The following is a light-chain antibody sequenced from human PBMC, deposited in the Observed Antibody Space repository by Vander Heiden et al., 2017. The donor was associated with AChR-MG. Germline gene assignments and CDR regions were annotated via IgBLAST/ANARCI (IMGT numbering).Light chain of an antibody. CDR1: QSLLHSDGKTY. V-gene: IGKV2D-29*01. CDR3: MQSMHLPIT. Sequence: DIVMTQAPLSLPLTPGQAASISCKSSQSLLHSDGKTYLYWYLQKAGQPLQLLIYEVSNRFSGVPERFTGSGSGTDFTLKIDRMEAEDVGVYYCMQSMHLPITFGQGTRVDIK. J-gene: IGKJ5*01. CDR2: EVS.